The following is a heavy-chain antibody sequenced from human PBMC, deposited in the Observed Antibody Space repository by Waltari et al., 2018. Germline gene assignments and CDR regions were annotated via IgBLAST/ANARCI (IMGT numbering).Heavy chain of an antibody. V-gene: IGHV3-21*01. CDR2: ISSADYS. D-gene: IGHD2-21*01. J-gene: IGHJ4*01. Sequence: EVQLVESGGGLVNPGGSLRLSCAASGFTFSDYSMTWVRQAPGKGLGWVSSISSADYSLDADSMKGRCIISRDNAKNSLYLQMNGLSGEDTAVYYCARVIVYSDSPVCDFWGQGTLVIVSS. CDR1: GFTFSDYS. CDR3: ARVIVYSDSPVCDF.